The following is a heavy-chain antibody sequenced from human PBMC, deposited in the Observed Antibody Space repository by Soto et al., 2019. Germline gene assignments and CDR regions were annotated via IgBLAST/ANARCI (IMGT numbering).Heavy chain of an antibody. CDR3: AGGGGNFDQ. Sequence: EVQLVESGGGLVQPGGSLRLTCAASGFTFRGSWMSWVRQAPGKGLDWVANVNQVGSEKYYVDSVKGRFTISRDNANNALYLQMNSLGARDTAVYYCAGGGGNFDQWGRGTLVTVSS. V-gene: IGHV3-7*04. CDR1: GFTFRGSW. CDR2: VNQVGSEK. J-gene: IGHJ4*02. D-gene: IGHD3-16*01.